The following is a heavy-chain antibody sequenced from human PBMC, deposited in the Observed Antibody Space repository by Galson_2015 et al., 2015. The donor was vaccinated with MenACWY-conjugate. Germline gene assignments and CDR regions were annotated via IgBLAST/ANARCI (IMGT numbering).Heavy chain of an antibody. J-gene: IGHJ5*02. V-gene: IGHV4-59*01. CDR3: ARTVNYYGSGSYWFHP. CDR2: IYYSGST. D-gene: IGHD3-10*01. Sequence: ETLSLTCTVSGASISNYYWSWIRQPPGKGLEWIGYIYYSGSTNYNPSLKSRVTISVDTSKKQFSLNLTSVTAADTAVYYCARTVNYYGSGSYWFHPWGQGTLVTVSS. CDR1: GASISNYY.